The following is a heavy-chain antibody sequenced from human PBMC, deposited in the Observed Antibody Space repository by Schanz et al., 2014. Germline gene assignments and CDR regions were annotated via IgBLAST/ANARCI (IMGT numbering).Heavy chain of an antibody. J-gene: IGHJ4*02. Sequence: QLQMQTSGPGLVRPWETLSLTCTVSGGSISDSGAYWGWFRQTPGKGLEWIGNLFYGGSKYYNPSLERRVTMSVDASNNQYPLRLGSVPAADTGVYYCARHNRVWFGKEGCWGQGTLVTVSS. V-gene: IGHV4-39*01. CDR2: LFYGGSK. D-gene: IGHD3-10*01. CDR1: GGSISDSGAY. CDR3: ARHNRVWFGKEGC.